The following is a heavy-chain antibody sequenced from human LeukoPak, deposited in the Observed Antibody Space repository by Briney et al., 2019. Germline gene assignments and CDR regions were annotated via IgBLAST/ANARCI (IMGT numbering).Heavy chain of an antibody. CDR2: IYYSGST. Sequence: SETLSLTCTVSGGSISSYYWSWIRQPPGKGLEWIGYIYYSGSTNYNPSLKSRVTISVDTSKNQFSLKLSSVTAADTAVYYCARWVRGYYDSSDLIDYWGQGTLVTVSS. V-gene: IGHV4-59*01. CDR1: GGSISSYY. J-gene: IGHJ4*02. D-gene: IGHD3-22*01. CDR3: ARWVRGYYDSSDLIDY.